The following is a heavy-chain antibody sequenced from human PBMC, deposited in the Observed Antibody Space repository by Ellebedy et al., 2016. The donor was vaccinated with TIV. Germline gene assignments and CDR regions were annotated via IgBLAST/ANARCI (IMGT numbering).Heavy chain of an antibody. CDR2: IKQDGSEK. V-gene: IGHV3-7*04. J-gene: IGHJ4*02. D-gene: IGHD6-13*01. CDR1: GFTFSSYA. Sequence: GGSLRLXXAASGFTFSSYAMTWVRQAPGKGLEWVANIKQDGSEKYYVDSVKGRFTISRDNAKNSLYLQLNSLRAEDTAVYYCARAIGAADSYWGQGTLVTVSS. CDR3: ARAIGAADSY.